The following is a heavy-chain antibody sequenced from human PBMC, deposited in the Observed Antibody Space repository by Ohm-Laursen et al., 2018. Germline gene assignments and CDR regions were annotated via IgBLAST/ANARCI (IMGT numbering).Heavy chain of an antibody. D-gene: IGHD2-2*02. Sequence: SVKVSCKASGYTFTSYCMHWVRQAPGQGLEWIAIINPSGGSTSYAQKFQGRVTMTRDTSTSTVYMELSSLRSEDTAVYYCARASQYPLFDYWGQGTLVTVSS. CDR1: GYTFTSYC. V-gene: IGHV1-46*01. J-gene: IGHJ4*02. CDR2: INPSGGST. CDR3: ARASQYPLFDY.